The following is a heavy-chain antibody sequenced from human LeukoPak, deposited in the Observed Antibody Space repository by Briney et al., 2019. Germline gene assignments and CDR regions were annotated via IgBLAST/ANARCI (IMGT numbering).Heavy chain of an antibody. CDR2: ISGSGGST. CDR3: AKCYYDSSGYYFGAFDI. D-gene: IGHD3-22*01. CDR1: GFTSNSYA. J-gene: IGHJ3*02. V-gene: IGHV3-23*01. Sequence: GGSLRLSCAASGFTSNSYAMSWVRQAPEKGRERVSAISGSGGSTYYADSVKGRFTISRDNSKNTLYLQMNSLRAEDTAVYYCAKCYYDSSGYYFGAFDIWGQGTMVTVSS.